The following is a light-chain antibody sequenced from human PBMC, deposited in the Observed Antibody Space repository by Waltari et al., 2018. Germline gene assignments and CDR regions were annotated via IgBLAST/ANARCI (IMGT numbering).Light chain of an antibody. J-gene: IGKJ2*01. Sequence: DIQMTQSPSSLPASVVERVTITCRSSQSISNYLNWYQHKPGEAPKLLVYVASNLQRGVPSRFSGSGSETDFTLTISSLQLEDFATYYCQQSYNAPYTFGQGTNVEIK. V-gene: IGKV1-39*01. CDR1: QSISNY. CDR3: QQSYNAPYT. CDR2: VAS.